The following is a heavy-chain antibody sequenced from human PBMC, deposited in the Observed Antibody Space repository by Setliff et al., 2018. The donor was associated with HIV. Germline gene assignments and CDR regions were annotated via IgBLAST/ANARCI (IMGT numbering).Heavy chain of an antibody. CDR1: GGSINSTSYY. J-gene: IGHJ4*02. CDR2: IYHTGST. Sequence: SETLSLTCTVSGGSINSTSYYWGWIRQPPGNGLEWIGSIYHTGSTYYKPSLKSRVTISVDTSKNQFSLRLSSVAAGDTAVYYCARYSPRGYTLTGPYWGQGTLVTVSS. CDR3: ARYSPRGYTLTGPY. D-gene: IGHD6-25*01. V-gene: IGHV4-39*01.